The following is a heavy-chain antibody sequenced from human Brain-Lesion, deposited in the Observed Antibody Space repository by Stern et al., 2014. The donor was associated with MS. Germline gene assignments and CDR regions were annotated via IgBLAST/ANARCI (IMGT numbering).Heavy chain of an antibody. V-gene: IGHV4-30-4*01. Sequence: DQLVESGPGLVKPSQTLSLTCNVSGDSISSGDNYWSWIRQSPGKGLEWIGCIYYIGSTFYNPSLKSRVTISVDTSQNQFSLRLSSVTAADTAVYYCARGESSRYYYYFDYWGQGTLVTVSS. J-gene: IGHJ4*02. CDR1: GDSISSGDNY. CDR3: ARGESSRYYYYFDY. CDR2: IYYIGST. D-gene: IGHD3-22*01.